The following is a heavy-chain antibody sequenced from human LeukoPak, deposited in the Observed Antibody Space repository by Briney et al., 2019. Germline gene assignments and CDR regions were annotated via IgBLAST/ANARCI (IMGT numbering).Heavy chain of an antibody. CDR1: GFTFSNFV. J-gene: IGHJ4*02. CDR3: AKEQKYNYYDSSGFFDF. D-gene: IGHD3-22*01. V-gene: IGHV3-23*01. CDR2: IDGGGGST. Sequence: PGGSLRLSCAASGFTFSNFVMSWVRQAPGKGLEWVSYIDGGGGSTNYADSVKGRFTISRDNSKNTLYLQMNSLRAEDTAVFYCAKEQKYNYYDSSGFFDFWGQGTLVTVSS.